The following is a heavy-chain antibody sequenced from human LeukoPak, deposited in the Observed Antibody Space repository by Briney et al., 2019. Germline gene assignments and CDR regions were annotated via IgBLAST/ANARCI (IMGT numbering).Heavy chain of an antibody. CDR2: IRSKAYGGTT. Sequence: GGSLRLSCTASGFTFGDYAMSWVRQAPGKGLEWVGFIRSKAYGGTTEYAASVKGRFTISRDDSKSIAYLQMNSLKTEDTAVYYCTRVPHPGIAVADAFDIWGQGTMVTVSS. J-gene: IGHJ3*02. V-gene: IGHV3-49*04. CDR3: TRVPHPGIAVADAFDI. D-gene: IGHD6-19*01. CDR1: GFTFGDYA.